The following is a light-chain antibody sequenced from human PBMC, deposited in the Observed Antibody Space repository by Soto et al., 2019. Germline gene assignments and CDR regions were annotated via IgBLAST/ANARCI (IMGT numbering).Light chain of an antibody. CDR2: EVS. CDR3: SSYTSSSPYV. J-gene: IGLJ1*01. CDR1: SSDVGGYNY. V-gene: IGLV2-14*01. Sequence: QSALTQPASVSGSPGQSIPISCTGTSSDVGGYNYVSWYQQHPGKAPKLMIYEVSNRPSGVSNRFSGSKSGNTASLTISGLQAADEDDYYCSSYTSSSPYVFGTGTKLTVL.